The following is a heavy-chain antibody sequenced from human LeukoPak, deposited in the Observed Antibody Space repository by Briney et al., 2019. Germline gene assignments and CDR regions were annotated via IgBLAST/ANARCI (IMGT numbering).Heavy chain of an antibody. CDR2: IYSGGST. D-gene: IGHD3-22*01. J-gene: IGHJ4*02. Sequence: GGSLRLSCAASGFTVSSNYMSWVRQAPGKGLEWVSVIYSGGSTYYADSMKGRFTISRDNSKNTLYLQMNSLRAEDTAVYYCARDMYYYDSSGYPTDYWGQGTLVTVSS. V-gene: IGHV3-66*01. CDR1: GFTVSSNY. CDR3: ARDMYYYDSSGYPTDY.